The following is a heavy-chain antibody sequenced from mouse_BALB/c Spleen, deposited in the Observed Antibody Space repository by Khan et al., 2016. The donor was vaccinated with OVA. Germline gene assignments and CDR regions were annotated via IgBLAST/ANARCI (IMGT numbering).Heavy chain of an antibody. CDR1: GFTFSSYA. CDR3: TERRFLYYFDY. J-gene: IGHJ2*01. V-gene: IGHV5-6-5*01. CDR2: ISSGGFT. Sequence: EVQLVESGGGLVKPGGSLKLSCAASGFTFSSYAMSWVRQTPETRLEWVASISSGGFTYYPDSVKGRITISRANARNILYLQMSSLRSADTAMYYCTERRFLYYFDYWGQGTTLTVSS.